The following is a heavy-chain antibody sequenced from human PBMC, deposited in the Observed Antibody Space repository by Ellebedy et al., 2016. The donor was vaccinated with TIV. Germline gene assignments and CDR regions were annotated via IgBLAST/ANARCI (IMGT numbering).Heavy chain of an antibody. Sequence: ASVKVSCXASGYRFNNYGIGWVRQSPGQGLEWVGWISADTGNRNYAQKLQGRVTLTTDTSTSTAYMELRSLRSDDTAVYFCAKATVVRPAEFDYWGPGTLVTVSS. CDR3: AKATVVRPAEFDY. CDR1: GYRFNNYG. V-gene: IGHV1-18*01. D-gene: IGHD2-15*01. CDR2: ISADTGNR. J-gene: IGHJ4*02.